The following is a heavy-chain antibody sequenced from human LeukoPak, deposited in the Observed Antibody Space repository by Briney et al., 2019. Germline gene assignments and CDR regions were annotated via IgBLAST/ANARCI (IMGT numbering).Heavy chain of an antibody. CDR1: GGSISSYY. D-gene: IGHD3-9*01. CDR2: IYYSGST. J-gene: IGHJ4*02. Sequence: SSETLSLTCTVSGGSISSYYWSWIRQPPGKGLEWIGYIYYSGSTNYNPSLKSRVTISVDTSKSQFSLKLSSVTAADTAVYYCARAGDTYDILTGYFDYWGQGILVTVSS. V-gene: IGHV4-59*01. CDR3: ARAGDTYDILTGYFDY.